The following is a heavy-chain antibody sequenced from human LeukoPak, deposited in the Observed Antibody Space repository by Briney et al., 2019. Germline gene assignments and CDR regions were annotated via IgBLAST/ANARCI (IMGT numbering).Heavy chain of an antibody. Sequence: SETLSLTCTVSGGSISSYYWSWIRQPPGKGLEWIGEINHSGSTNYNPSLKSRVTISVDTSKNQFSLKLSSVTAADTAVYYCARRRYCSSTSCYLAWFDPWGQGTLVTVSS. CDR3: ARRRYCSSTSCYLAWFDP. CDR2: INHSGST. V-gene: IGHV4-34*01. CDR1: GGSISSYY. J-gene: IGHJ5*02. D-gene: IGHD2-2*01.